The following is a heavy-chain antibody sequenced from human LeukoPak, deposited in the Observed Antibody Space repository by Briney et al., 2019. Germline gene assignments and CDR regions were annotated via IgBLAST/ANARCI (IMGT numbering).Heavy chain of an antibody. CDR2: MDPKSGET. Sequence: ASVKVSCKASGYTFTDYYIHWVRQAPGQGLEWMGWMDPKSGETNHAQRFQGGVIMTRDTSITTAYMELSRLRSDDTAVYYCALEVYYSDNSAFDYWGQGTLVTVSS. J-gene: IGHJ4*01. CDR1: GYTFTDYY. CDR3: ALEVYYSDNSAFDY. D-gene: IGHD4-11*01. V-gene: IGHV1-2*02.